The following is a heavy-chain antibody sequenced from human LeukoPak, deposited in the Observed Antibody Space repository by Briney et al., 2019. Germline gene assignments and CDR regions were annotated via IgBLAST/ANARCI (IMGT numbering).Heavy chain of an antibody. J-gene: IGHJ4*02. CDR2: ISSSSSYI. Sequence: PGGSLRLSCAASGFTFSSYSMNWVRQAPGKGLEWVSSISSSSSYIYYADSVKGRFTISRDNAKNSLYLQMNSLRAEDTAVYYCARDANDYDSSGYAGYWGQGTLVTVSS. CDR3: ARDANDYDSSGYAGY. D-gene: IGHD3-22*01. CDR1: GFTFSSYS. V-gene: IGHV3-21*01.